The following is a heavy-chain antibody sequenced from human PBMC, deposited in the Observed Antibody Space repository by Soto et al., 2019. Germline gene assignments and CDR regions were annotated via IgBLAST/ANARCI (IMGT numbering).Heavy chain of an antibody. V-gene: IGHV4-31*03. CDR3: ASDLSGSRATIDY. J-gene: IGHJ4*02. Sequence: SETLSLTCTVSGTSIRSGGYYWTWIRQRPGKGLEWLGYIYYRGSTYYNPSLKTRVTLSLDPSKSQFSLTLTSVTAADTAIYYCASDLSGSRATIDYWGLGALVTVSA. CDR1: GTSIRSGGYY. CDR2: IYYRGST. D-gene: IGHD6-13*01.